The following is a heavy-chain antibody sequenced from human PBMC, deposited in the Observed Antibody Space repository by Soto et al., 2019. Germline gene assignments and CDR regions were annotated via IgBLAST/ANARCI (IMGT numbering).Heavy chain of an antibody. CDR3: ARDKWAQDAFDI. V-gene: IGHV4-31*03. J-gene: IGHJ3*02. CDR1: GGSISSGGYY. D-gene: IGHD2-8*01. CDR2: IYYSGST. Sequence: SETLSLTCTVSGGSISSGGYYWSWVRQHPGKGLEWIGYIYYSGSTYYNPSLKSRVTISVDTSKNQFSLKLSSVTAADTAVYYCARDKWAQDAFDIWGQGTMVTVS.